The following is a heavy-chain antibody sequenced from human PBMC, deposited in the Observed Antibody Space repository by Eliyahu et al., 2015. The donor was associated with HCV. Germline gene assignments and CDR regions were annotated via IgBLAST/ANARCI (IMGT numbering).Heavy chain of an antibody. J-gene: IGHJ5*02. CDR2: IYYSGST. D-gene: IGHD6-19*01. Sequence: QVQLQESGPGLVKPSETLSLTCTVSGGSISRYYWSWIRQPPGKGLEWIAYIYYSGSTNYNPSLKSRVSISVDTSKNQFSLKLSSVTAADTAFYYCASGGGGIAVAGTGGWFDPWGQGTLVTVSS. CDR3: ASGGGGIAVAGTGGWFDP. V-gene: IGHV4-59*01. CDR1: GGSISRYY.